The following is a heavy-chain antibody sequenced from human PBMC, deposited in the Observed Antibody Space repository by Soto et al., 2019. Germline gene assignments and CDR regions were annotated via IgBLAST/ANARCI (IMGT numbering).Heavy chain of an antibody. V-gene: IGHV4-4*02. CDR1: GGSISSSNW. J-gene: IGHJ4*02. Sequence: SETLSLTCAVSGGSISSSNWWSWVRQPPGKGLEWIGEIYPSGSTNYNPSLKSRVTISVDKSKNQFSLKLNSVTAADTAVYYCARKDYYESSGYHYFDYWGQGTLVTVSS. D-gene: IGHD3-22*01. CDR2: IYPSGST. CDR3: ARKDYYESSGYHYFDY.